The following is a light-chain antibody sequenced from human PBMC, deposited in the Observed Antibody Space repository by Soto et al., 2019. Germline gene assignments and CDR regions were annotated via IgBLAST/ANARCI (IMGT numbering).Light chain of an antibody. V-gene: IGLV3-21*04. CDR2: YDS. Sequence: SYQLTQPPSVSVAPGKTGRITYGGNNIGSKSVHWYQQKPGQAPVLVIYYDSDRPSGIPERFSGSNSGNTATLTISRVEAGDEADYYCQVWDSSSDHPVVFGGGTKLTVL. CDR3: QVWDSSSDHPVV. CDR1: NIGSKS. J-gene: IGLJ2*01.